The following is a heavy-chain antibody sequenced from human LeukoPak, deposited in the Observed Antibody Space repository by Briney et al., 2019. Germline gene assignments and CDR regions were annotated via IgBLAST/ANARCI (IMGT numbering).Heavy chain of an antibody. Sequence: GGSLRLSCEASGFTFSNYAMSWVRQAPGKGLEWVSTVTASARRTYYADSVQGRFTISRDNSNNTLFLQVNSLRADDNAVYPCAKWGFSDRSWSNFPPWGQGTLVPVPS. J-gene: IGHJ5*02. D-gene: IGHD3-22*01. CDR1: GFTFSNYA. V-gene: IGHV3-23*01. CDR3: AKWGFSDRSWSNFPP. CDR2: VTASARRT.